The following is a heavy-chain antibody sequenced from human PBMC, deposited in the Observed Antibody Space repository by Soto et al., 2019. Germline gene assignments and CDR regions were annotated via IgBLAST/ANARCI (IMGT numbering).Heavy chain of an antibody. CDR3: TTDPLTSLDSSSWYSFHTLFIKRNNAFDI. CDR2: IKSKTDGGTT. CDR1: GFTFSNAW. D-gene: IGHD6-13*01. Sequence: EVQLVESGGGLVKPGGSLRLSCAASGFTFSNAWMSWVRQAPGKGLEWVGRIKSKTDGGTTDYAAPVKGRFTISRDDSKNTLYLQMNSLKTEDTAVYYCTTDPLTSLDSSSWYSFHTLFIKRNNAFDIWGQGTMVTVSS. V-gene: IGHV3-15*01. J-gene: IGHJ3*02.